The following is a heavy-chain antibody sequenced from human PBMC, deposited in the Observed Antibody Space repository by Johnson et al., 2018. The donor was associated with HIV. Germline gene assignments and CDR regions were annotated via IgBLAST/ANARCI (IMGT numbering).Heavy chain of an antibody. D-gene: IGHD6-13*01. CDR1: GFTFSNYG. V-gene: IGHV3-30*19. CDR3: AKDRASIAAALDAFDI. CDR2: ISYDGSNK. Sequence: QVQLVESGGGVVQPGGSLRLSCAASGFTFSNYGMHWVRQAPGKGLEWVAVISYDGSNKYYADSVKGRFTISRDNAKNALYRQMNSRRAEDTAVYYCAKDRASIAAALDAFDIWGQGTMVTVSS. J-gene: IGHJ3*02.